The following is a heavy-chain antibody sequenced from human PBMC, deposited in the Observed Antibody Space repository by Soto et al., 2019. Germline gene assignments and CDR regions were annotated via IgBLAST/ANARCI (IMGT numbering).Heavy chain of an antibody. J-gene: IGHJ6*02. D-gene: IGHD3-3*01. CDR2: ISYDGSNK. V-gene: IGHV3-30*18. CDR3: AKDYARDYDFWSGYNYYYYGMDV. CDR1: GFTFSSYG. Sequence: QVQLVESGGGVVQPGRSLRLSCAASGFTFSSYGMHWVRQAPGKGLEWVAVISYDGSNKYYADSVKGRFTISRDNSKNTLYLQMNSLRAEDTAVYYCAKDYARDYDFWSGYNYYYYGMDVWGQGTTVTVSS.